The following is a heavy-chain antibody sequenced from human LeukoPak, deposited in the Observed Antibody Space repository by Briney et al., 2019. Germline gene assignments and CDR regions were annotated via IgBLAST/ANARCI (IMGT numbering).Heavy chain of an antibody. J-gene: IGHJ4*02. CDR2: IKQDGSEK. CDR3: ARTVVVVAATSAYFDY. Sequence: GGSLRLSCAASGFTFSSYWMSWVRQAPGKGLEWVANIKQDGSEKYYVDSVKGRFTISRDNAKNSVYLQMNSLRAEDTAVYYCARTVVVVAATSAYFDYWGQGTLVTVSS. D-gene: IGHD2-15*01. CDR1: GFTFSSYW. V-gene: IGHV3-7*01.